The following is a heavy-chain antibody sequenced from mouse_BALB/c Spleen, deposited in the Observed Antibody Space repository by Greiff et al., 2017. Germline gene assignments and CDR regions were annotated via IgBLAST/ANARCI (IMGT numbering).Heavy chain of an antibody. Sequence: VQLQESGPGLVAPSQSLSITCTVSGFSLTGYGVNWVRQPPGKGLEWLGMIWGDGSTDYNSALKSRLSISKDNSKSQVFLKMNSLQTDDTARYYCASYGSSYPYYAMDYWGQGTSVTVSS. CDR3: ASYGSSYPYYAMDY. CDR2: IWGDGST. J-gene: IGHJ4*01. V-gene: IGHV2-6-7*01. CDR1: GFSLTGYG. D-gene: IGHD1-1*01.